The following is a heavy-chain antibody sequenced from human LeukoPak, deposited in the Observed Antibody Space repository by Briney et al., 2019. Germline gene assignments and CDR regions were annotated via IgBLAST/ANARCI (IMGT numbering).Heavy chain of an antibody. CDR2: ISSSSTYT. D-gene: IGHD5-24*01. V-gene: IGHV3-21*01. J-gene: IGHJ4*02. Sequence: GGSLRLSCAASGLSVSNSYMNWVRQAPGKGLEWVSCISSSSTYTYYADSLKGRFTISRDNAKSSLYLQMNSLRAEDTAVYYCARQSGRDGYNVDYWGQGTLVAVSS. CDR1: GLSVSNSY. CDR3: ARQSGRDGYNVDY.